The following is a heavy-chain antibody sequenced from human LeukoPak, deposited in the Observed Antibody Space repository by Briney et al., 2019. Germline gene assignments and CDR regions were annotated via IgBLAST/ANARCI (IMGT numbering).Heavy chain of an antibody. CDR3: ARGGGTYYEARFDY. V-gene: IGHV4-38-2*02. Sequence: SETLSLTCSVSDYSISSTYYWGWIRQPPGKGLEWIGSIYHSGSTYYNPSLKSRVTISVDTSKNHFSLKLSSVTAADTAVYYCARGGGTYYEARFDYWGQGTLVTVSS. J-gene: IGHJ4*02. CDR1: DYSISSTYY. CDR2: IYHSGST. D-gene: IGHD1-26*01.